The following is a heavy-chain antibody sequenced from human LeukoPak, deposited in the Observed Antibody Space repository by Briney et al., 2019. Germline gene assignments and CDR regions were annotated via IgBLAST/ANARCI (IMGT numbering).Heavy chain of an antibody. V-gene: IGHV4-31*03. Sequence: SETLSLTCTVSGGSISSGGYHWSWIRQHPGKGLEWIGYIYYSGSTYYNPSLKSRVTISVDTSKNQFSLKLSSVTAADTAVYYCARVTYYYDSSGYVYYFDYWGQGTLVTVSS. D-gene: IGHD3-22*01. CDR3: ARVTYYYDSSGYVYYFDY. CDR1: GGSISSGGYH. CDR2: IYYSGST. J-gene: IGHJ4*02.